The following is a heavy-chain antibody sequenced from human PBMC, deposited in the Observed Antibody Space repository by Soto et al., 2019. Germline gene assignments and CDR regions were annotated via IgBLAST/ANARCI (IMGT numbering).Heavy chain of an antibody. CDR2: MSGRGGST. D-gene: IGHD3-10*01. Sequence: SGGSLRLSCAASGFTFSRYAMSWVRQAPGKGLERVSSMSGRGGSTDYANSVKGRFTISRGNSKNTLYLQMNSLRAEDTAVYHCANDSDYYSSGSCTDYWGQGTLVTVSS. CDR1: GFTFSRYA. V-gene: IGHV3-23*01. CDR3: ANDSDYYSSGSCTDY. J-gene: IGHJ4*02.